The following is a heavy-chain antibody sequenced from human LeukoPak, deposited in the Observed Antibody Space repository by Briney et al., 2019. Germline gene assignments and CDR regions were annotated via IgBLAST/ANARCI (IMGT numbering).Heavy chain of an antibody. CDR2: LYYSGST. V-gene: IGHV4-59*11. CDR1: GASFTSHY. D-gene: IGHD3-22*01. CDR3: ARARGSPYYVEAFDV. J-gene: IGHJ3*01. Sequence: PSETLSLTCSVSGASFTSHYWGWIRQPPGKGPEWIGHLYYSGSTTYNPSLESRVTISVDTSRKQISLKLNSVAAADTAVYYCARARGSPYYVEAFDVWGQGTVVTVSS.